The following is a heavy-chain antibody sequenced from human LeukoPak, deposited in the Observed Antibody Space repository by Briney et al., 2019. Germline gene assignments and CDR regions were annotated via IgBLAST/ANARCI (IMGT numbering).Heavy chain of an antibody. J-gene: IGHJ3*01. CDR2: ISSSGGTI. CDR3: ARGGNIGYKYNAFDV. D-gene: IGHD2/OR15-2a*01. Sequence: GGSLRLSCVASGFTFSTYEMNWVRLAPGKGLEWVSFISSSGGTIFYADSVKGRFTISRDNAKNSLYLRMNSLRVEDTAVFYCARGGNIGYKYNAFDVWGQGTMVTVSS. CDR1: GFTFSTYE. V-gene: IGHV3-48*03.